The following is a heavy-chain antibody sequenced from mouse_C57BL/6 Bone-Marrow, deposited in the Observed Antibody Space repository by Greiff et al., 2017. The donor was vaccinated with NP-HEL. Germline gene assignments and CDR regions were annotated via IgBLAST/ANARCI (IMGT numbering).Heavy chain of an antibody. D-gene: IGHD1-1*01. Sequence: EVQLQQSGPELVKPGDSVKISCKASGYSFTGYFMNWVMQSHGKSLEWIGRINPYNGYTFYNQKFKGKATLTVDKSSSTAHMELRSLTSEDSAVYYCARRGYYYGSSYDWYFDVWGTGTTVTVSS. CDR1: GYSFTGYF. CDR2: INPYNGYT. CDR3: ARRGYYYGSSYDWYFDV. V-gene: IGHV1-20*01. J-gene: IGHJ1*03.